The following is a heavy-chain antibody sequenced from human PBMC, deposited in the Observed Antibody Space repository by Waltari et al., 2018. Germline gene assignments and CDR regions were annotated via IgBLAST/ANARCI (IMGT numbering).Heavy chain of an antibody. Sequence: EVQLLESGGGLVQPGGSLRLTCAASGFTVSRYAMSWVRQAPGRGLEWVLAISGSGGSTYSADSVKGRFTISRDNSKNTLYLQMNSLRAEDTAVYYCAKDRVQLWAQYYFDYWGQGTLVTVSS. CDR1: GFTVSRYA. J-gene: IGHJ4*02. D-gene: IGHD5-18*01. V-gene: IGHV3-23*01. CDR2: ISGSGGST. CDR3: AKDRVQLWAQYYFDY.